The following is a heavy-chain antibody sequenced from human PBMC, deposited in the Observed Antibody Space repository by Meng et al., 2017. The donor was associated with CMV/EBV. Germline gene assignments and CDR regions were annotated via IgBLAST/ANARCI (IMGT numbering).Heavy chain of an antibody. CDR2: LSYDGSNK. D-gene: IGHD6-19*01. Sequence: SGLTFSSYAMHWGRQAPGKGLEWVAVLSYDGSNKYYADSVKGRFTISRDNSRNTLYLQMNSLRAEDTAVYYCARGGQWLARAWYFDLWGRGTLVTVSS. CDR3: ARGGQWLARAWYFDL. J-gene: IGHJ2*01. V-gene: IGHV3-30-3*01. CDR1: GLTFSSYA.